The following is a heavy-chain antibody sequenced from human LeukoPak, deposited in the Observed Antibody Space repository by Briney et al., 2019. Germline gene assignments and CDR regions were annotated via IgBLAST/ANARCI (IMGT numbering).Heavy chain of an antibody. CDR3: ARSSSVTPVYFDY. CDR2: INHSGGT. D-gene: IGHD4-4*01. J-gene: IGHJ4*02. Sequence: SETLSLTCAVYGGSFSGYYWSWIRQPPGKGLEWIGEINHSGGTNYNPSLKSRVTISVDTSKNQFSLKLSSVTAADTAVYYCARSSSVTPVYFDYWGQGTLVTVSS. V-gene: IGHV4-34*01. CDR1: GGSFSGYY.